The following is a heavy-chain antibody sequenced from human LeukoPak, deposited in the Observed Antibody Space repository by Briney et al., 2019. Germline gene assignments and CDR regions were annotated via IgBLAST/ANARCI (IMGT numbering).Heavy chain of an antibody. V-gene: IGHV3-23*01. CDR1: GFTFSSYA. D-gene: IGHD1-26*01. J-gene: IGHJ4*02. Sequence: AGGSLRLSCAASGFTFSSYAMSWVRQAPGKGLEWVSAISGSGGSTYYADSVKGRFTISRDNSKNTLYLQMDSLRAEDTAVYYCALRKRGRYFDYWGQGTLVTVSS. CDR2: ISGSGGST. CDR3: ALRKRGRYFDY.